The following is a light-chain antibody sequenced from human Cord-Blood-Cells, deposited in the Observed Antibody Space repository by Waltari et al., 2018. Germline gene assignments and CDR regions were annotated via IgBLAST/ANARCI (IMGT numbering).Light chain of an antibody. V-gene: IGKV3-20*01. J-gene: IGKJ2*01. CDR1: QSVSSSY. CDR2: GAS. Sequence: EIVLTQSPGTLSLSPGARATLSCRASQSVSSSYLAWYQQTPGQAPRPLIYGASSRATGIPDRFSGSGSGTDFTLTISRLEPEDFAVYYCQQYGSSPPYTFGQGTKLEIK. CDR3: QQYGSSPPYT.